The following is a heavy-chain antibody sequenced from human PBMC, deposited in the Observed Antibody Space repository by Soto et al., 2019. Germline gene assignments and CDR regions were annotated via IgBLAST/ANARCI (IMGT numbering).Heavy chain of an antibody. CDR3: ARDEKTVVVNGYWSGMDV. D-gene: IGHD2-15*01. CDR1: GFPVSYNY. V-gene: IGHV3-66*01. CDR2: LYTGGYT. J-gene: IGHJ6*02. Sequence: EVLLMESGGGLVKPGGSLRLSCAASGFPVSYNYMAWVRQAPGKGLEGVSLLYTGGYTYYTDSVKGRFTISRDNSKNTLYLQMNSLRAEDTAVYYCARDEKTVVVNGYWSGMDVWGQGTRVTVSS.